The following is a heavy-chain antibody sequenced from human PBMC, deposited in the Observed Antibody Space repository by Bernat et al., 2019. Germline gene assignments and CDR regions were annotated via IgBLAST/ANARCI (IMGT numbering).Heavy chain of an antibody. V-gene: IGHV3-7*01. D-gene: IGHD1-14*01. CDR1: GFTFSSYW. CDR3: ARGAGRVAFDI. Sequence: EVQLVESGGGLVQPGGSLRLSCAASGFTFSSYWMSWVRQAPGKGLEWVANIKQDGSEKYYVDPVKGRFTISRDNAKNSLYLQMNSLRAEDTAVYYCARGAGRVAFDIWGQGTMVTVSS. J-gene: IGHJ3*02. CDR2: IKQDGSEK.